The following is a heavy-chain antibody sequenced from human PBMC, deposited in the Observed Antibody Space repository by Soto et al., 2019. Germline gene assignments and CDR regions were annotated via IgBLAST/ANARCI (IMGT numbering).Heavy chain of an antibody. CDR2: ISGTGSRT. CDR3: ARGGRYTYGYGDYSYGMDV. D-gene: IGHD5-18*01. V-gene: IGHV3-23*01. Sequence: EVQVLESGGGLVQPGGSLRLSCAASGFSFGDYAMSWVRQAPGKGLEWVSGISGTGSRTSYADSVRGRFTISRDNVNNTLSLQMDSLRAEATAVYYCARGGRYTYGYGDYSYGMDVWGQGTTVTVSS. CDR1: GFSFGDYA. J-gene: IGHJ6*02.